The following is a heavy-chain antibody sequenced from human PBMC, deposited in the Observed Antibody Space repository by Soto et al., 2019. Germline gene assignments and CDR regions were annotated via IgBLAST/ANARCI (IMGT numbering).Heavy chain of an antibody. CDR3: AGQVGIPVTDAMRDYYFYYGMDV. Sequence: QVQLQQWGAGLLKPSETLSLTCAVYGGSFSGYYWSWIRQPPGKGLEWIGEIDHSGRTNYNPSLKSRVTISVDTSKNQFSLKLSSVTAADTAVYYCAGQVGIPVTDAMRDYYFYYGMDVWGQGTTVTVSS. J-gene: IGHJ6*02. V-gene: IGHV4-34*01. CDR1: GGSFSGYY. D-gene: IGHD2-2*01. CDR2: IDHSGRT.